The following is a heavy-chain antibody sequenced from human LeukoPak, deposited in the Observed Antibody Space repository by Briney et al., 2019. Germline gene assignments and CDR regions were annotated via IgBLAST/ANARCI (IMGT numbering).Heavy chain of an antibody. J-gene: IGHJ4*02. CDR2: ISAYNGNT. V-gene: IGHV1-18*01. CDR3: ARTVSDYYDSSGYPTTLDY. Sequence: GASVKVSCKASGYTFTSYGISWVRQAPGQGLEWMGWISAYNGNTNYAQKLQGRVTMTTDTSTSTAYMELRSLRSDDTAVYYCARTVSDYYDSSGYPTTLDYWGQGTLVTVSS. D-gene: IGHD3-22*01. CDR1: GYTFTSYG.